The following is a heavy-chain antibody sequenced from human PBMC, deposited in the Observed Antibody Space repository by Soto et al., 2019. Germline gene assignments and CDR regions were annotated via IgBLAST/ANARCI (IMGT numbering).Heavy chain of an antibody. D-gene: IGHD2-2*01. Sequence: XESLKISCKGSGYSFTSYWIGWVRQMPGKGLEWMGIIYPGDSDTRYSPSFQGQVTISADKSISTAYLQWSSLKASDTAMYYCARHYCSSTSCYPVYYYYYGMDVWGQGFTVTVSS. V-gene: IGHV5-51*01. J-gene: IGHJ6*02. CDR2: IYPGDSDT. CDR1: GYSFTSYW. CDR3: ARHYCSSTSCYPVYYYYYGMDV.